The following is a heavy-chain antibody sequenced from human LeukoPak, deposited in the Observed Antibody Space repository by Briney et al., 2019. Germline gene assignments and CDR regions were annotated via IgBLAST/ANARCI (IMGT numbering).Heavy chain of an antibody. CDR1: GFTFSSYA. CDR3: ARIPYCSSTNCYPSDY. Sequence: GGSLRLSCAASGFTFSSYAMSWVRQAPGKGLEWVSGISGSGGSTYYTDSVKGRFTISRDNSKNTLYLQMNSLRAEDTAVYYCARIPYCSSTNCYPSDYWGQGTLVTVSS. J-gene: IGHJ4*02. V-gene: IGHV3-23*01. D-gene: IGHD2-2*01. CDR2: ISGSGGST.